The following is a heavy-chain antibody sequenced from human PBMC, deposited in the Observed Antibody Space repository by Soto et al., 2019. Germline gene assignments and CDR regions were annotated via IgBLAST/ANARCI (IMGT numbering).Heavy chain of an antibody. J-gene: IGHJ4*02. CDR2: ISYDGSNK. V-gene: IGHV3-30-3*01. CDR3: AIQLVGYTRSFSYLDY. Sequence: QVELVESGGGVVQPGRSLRLSCAASGFSFSYYALNWVRQAPGKGLEWVAVISYDGSNKYYADSVKGRFTISRDNSKNTLYLQMNSLRAEDSAVYYCAIQLVGYTRSFSYLDYWGQGTLVTVSS. D-gene: IGHD6-6*01. CDR1: GFSFSYYA.